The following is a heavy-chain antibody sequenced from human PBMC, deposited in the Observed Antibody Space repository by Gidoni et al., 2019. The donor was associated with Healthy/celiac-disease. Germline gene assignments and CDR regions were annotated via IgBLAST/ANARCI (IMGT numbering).Heavy chain of an antibody. CDR2: IIPIFGTA. V-gene: IGHV1-69*01. D-gene: IGHD5-12*01. Sequence: QVQRVQSGAEVKKPGSPVKVSCKASGGNFSSYAISWVRQAPGQGLEWMGGIIPIFGTANYAQKFQGRVTITADESTSTAYMELSSLRSEDTAVYYCARTGWLQLRAFDIWGQGTMVTVSS. CDR3: ARTGWLQLRAFDI. J-gene: IGHJ3*02. CDR1: GGNFSSYA.